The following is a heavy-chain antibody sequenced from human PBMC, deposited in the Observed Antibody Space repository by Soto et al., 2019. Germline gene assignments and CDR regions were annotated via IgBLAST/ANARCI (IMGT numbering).Heavy chain of an antibody. Sequence: EVQLLESGGGLVQPGGSLRLSCAASGFTFTIYAMSWVRQAPGKGLEWVSATSGSGGSTYYADSVQGRFTISRDNSKNPLYLQMNSLRAEDTAVYYCAKDGYEYLVGAMDVWGQGTTVTVSS. J-gene: IGHJ6*02. D-gene: IGHD5-12*01. V-gene: IGHV3-23*01. CDR3: AKDGYEYLVGAMDV. CDR2: TSGSGGST. CDR1: GFTFTIYA.